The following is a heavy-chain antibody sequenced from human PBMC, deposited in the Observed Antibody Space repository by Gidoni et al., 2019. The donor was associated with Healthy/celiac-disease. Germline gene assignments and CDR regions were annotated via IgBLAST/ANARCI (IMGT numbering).Heavy chain of an antibody. V-gene: IGHV3-30*03. Sequence: QVQLVESGGGVVQPGRSLRLSCAASDFTFSSYGMHWVRQAPGKGLEWVAVISYDGSNKYYADSVKGRFTISRDNSKNTLYLQMNSLRAEDTAVYYCARTMVRGVMPYYYYYGMDVWGQGTTVTVSS. CDR2: ISYDGSNK. D-gene: IGHD3-10*01. J-gene: IGHJ6*02. CDR1: DFTFSSYG. CDR3: ARTMVRGVMPYYYYYGMDV.